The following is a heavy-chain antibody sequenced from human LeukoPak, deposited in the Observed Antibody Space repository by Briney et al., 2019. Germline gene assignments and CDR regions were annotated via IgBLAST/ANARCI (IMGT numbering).Heavy chain of an antibody. CDR3: ARTLLATFGTAFDY. Sequence: PSETLSLTCAVYGGSFSGYYWSWIRQPPGKGLEWIGEINHSGSTNYNPSLKSRVTISVDTSKNQFSLKLSSVAAADTAMFYCARTLLATFGTAFDYWGQGTLVSVSS. V-gene: IGHV4-34*01. CDR2: INHSGST. J-gene: IGHJ4*02. D-gene: IGHD6-13*01. CDR1: GGSFSGYY.